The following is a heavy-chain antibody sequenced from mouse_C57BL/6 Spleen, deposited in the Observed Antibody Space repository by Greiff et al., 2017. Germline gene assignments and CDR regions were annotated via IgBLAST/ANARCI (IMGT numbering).Heavy chain of an antibody. CDR3: ARSGGTSYWYFDV. Sequence: VQLQQPGAELVKPGASVKLSCKASGYTFTSYWMPWVQQRPGQGLEWIGMIHPNSGSTNYNEKFKSKATLTVDKSSSTAYMQLSSLTSEDSAVYYCARSGGTSYWYFDVWGTGTTVTVSS. V-gene: IGHV1-64*01. CDR2: IHPNSGST. CDR1: GYTFTSYW. J-gene: IGHJ1*03. D-gene: IGHD3-3*01.